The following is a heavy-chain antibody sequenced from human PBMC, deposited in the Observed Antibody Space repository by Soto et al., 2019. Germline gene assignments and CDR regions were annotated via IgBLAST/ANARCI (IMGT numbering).Heavy chain of an antibody. J-gene: IGHJ4*02. Sequence: EVQLVESGGGLMQPGGSLRLSCAASGFTVSTNYMSWVRQAPGKGLEWVSVIYSGGSTNYADSVKGRFTISRDNSKNTLYLQMNSLRGEDTALYYCARVKAGRGYDYWGQGTLVTVSS. CDR1: GFTVSTNY. D-gene: IGHD3-3*01. CDR2: IYSGGST. CDR3: ARVKAGRGYDY. V-gene: IGHV3-53*01.